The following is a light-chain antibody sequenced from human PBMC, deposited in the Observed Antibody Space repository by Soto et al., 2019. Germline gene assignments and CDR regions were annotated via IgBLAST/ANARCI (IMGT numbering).Light chain of an antibody. CDR2: GAS. CDR1: QSVSSH. J-gene: IGKJ4*01. CDR3: QQRSNWPLT. Sequence: EIVLTQSPGTLSLSPGERATLSCRASQSVSSHLAWYQQKPGQAPRLLIYGASNRAIGIPARFSGSGSGTDFTLTISTLEPEDFAVYYCQQRSNWPLTFGGGTKVEI. V-gene: IGKV3-11*01.